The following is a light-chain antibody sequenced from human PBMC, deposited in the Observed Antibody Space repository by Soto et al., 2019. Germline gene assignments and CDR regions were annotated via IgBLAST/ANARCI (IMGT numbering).Light chain of an antibody. V-gene: IGKV1-5*03. Sequence: DIQMTQSPSTLSASVGDRVTITCRASRSSSSWLAWYQQKPGKVPKLLIYKASSLQSGVPSRFSGSGSGTEFTLTISSLQPDDFATYYCQQYNSFPYTFGQGPRWIS. CDR3: QQYNSFPYT. CDR1: RSSSSW. CDR2: KAS. J-gene: IGKJ2*01.